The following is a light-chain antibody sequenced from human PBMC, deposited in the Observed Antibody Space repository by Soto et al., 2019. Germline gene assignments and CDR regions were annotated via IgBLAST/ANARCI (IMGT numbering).Light chain of an antibody. CDR1: QSVSSNY. CDR2: GAS. CDR3: QPYGSSFT. J-gene: IGKJ4*01. Sequence: EIVLTQSPGTLSLSPGERATLSCRASQSVSSNYLAWYQQKPGQAPRLLIYGASSRATGIPDRFSGSGSGTDFTLTISRLEPEDFAVYYCQPYGSSFTFGGGTKVEIK. V-gene: IGKV3-20*01.